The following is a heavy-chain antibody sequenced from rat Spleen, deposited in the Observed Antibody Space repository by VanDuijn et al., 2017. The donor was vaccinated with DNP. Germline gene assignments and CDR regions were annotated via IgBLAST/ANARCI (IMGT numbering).Heavy chain of an antibody. CDR2: TTTGGANT. V-gene: IGHV5S23*01. CDR1: GFTFRNYG. J-gene: IGHJ2*01. CDR3: ATLDIGSTVDY. D-gene: IGHD1-5*01. Sequence: EVQLVESGGGLVQPGRSLRLSCAASGFTFRNYGMAWVRQAPKKGLEWVASTTTGGANTNYRDSVKGRFTISRDNAKRTLYLQMDSLRSEDTATYYCATLDIGSTVDYWGQGVMVTVSS.